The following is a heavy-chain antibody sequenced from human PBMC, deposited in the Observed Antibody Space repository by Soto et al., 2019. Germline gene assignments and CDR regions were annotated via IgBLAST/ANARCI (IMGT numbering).Heavy chain of an antibody. CDR3: TRGHGDFAGDFDY. CDR1: GYTFNKYS. J-gene: IGHJ4*02. V-gene: IGHV1-18*04. Sequence: QGQLVQSGAEVKKPGASVKVSCKASGYTFNKYSISWVRQAPGQGLERLGWISASNWNTDFAKKFQGSVTMAIDTSTSTAYMELRSLRSDDTAVFYCTRGHGDFAGDFDYWGQGPLVTVSS. CDR2: ISASNWNT. D-gene: IGHD4-17*01.